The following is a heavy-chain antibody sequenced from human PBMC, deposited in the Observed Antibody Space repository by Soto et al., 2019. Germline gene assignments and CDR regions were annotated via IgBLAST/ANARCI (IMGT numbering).Heavy chain of an antibody. CDR1: GFTFSSYG. J-gene: IGHJ4*02. V-gene: IGHV3-33*01. CDR2: IWYDGSNK. CDR3: ASLALKPDSSGTPQGYIFDY. D-gene: IGHD6-19*01. Sequence: GGSLRLSCAASGFTFSSYGMHWVRQAPGKGLEWVAVIWYDGSNKYYADSVKGRFTISRDNSKNTLYLQMNSLRAEDTAVYYCASLALKPDSSGTPQGYIFDYWGQGTLVTVSS.